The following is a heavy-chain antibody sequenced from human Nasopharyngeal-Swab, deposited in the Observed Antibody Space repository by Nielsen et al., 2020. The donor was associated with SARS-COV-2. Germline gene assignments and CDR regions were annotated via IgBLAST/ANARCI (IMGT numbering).Heavy chain of an antibody. CDR1: GYTFTGYY. CDR3: ARDPTSVAGTGDYYYGMDV. Sequence: SVKVSCKASGYTFTGYYMHWVRQAPGQGLEWMGRINPNSGGTNYAQKFQGRVTMTRDTSTSTAYMELSRLRSDDTAVYYCARDPTSVAGTGDYYYGMDVWGQGTTVTVSS. D-gene: IGHD6-19*01. V-gene: IGHV1-2*06. CDR2: INPNSGGT. J-gene: IGHJ6*02.